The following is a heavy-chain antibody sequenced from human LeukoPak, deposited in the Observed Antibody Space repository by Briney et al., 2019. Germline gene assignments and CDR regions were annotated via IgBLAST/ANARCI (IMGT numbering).Heavy chain of an antibody. CDR1: GYTFTSYD. J-gene: IGHJ6*02. V-gene: IGHV1-8*01. Sequence: ASVKVSCKASGYTFTSYDINWVRQATGQGLEWMGWMNPNSGNTGYAQKFQGRVTMTRNTSISTAYMELSSLRSEDTAVYYCARGPYDDRYYYGMDVWGQGITVTVSS. CDR3: ARGPYDDRYYYGMDV. CDR2: MNPNSGNT. D-gene: IGHD3-16*01.